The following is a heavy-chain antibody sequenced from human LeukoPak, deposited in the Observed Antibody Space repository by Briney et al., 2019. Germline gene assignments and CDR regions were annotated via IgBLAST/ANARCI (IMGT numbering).Heavy chain of an antibody. V-gene: IGHV3-30*02. J-gene: IGHJ5*02. CDR2: IRYDGSNK. CDR3: ARPIGYSNSWPPHDP. Sequence: GGSLRLSCAASGFTFSSYGMHWVRQAPGKGLEWVAFIRYDGSNKYYADSVKGRFTISRDNSKNTLYLQMNSLRAEDTAVYYCARPIGYSNSWPPHDPWGQGTLVTVSS. D-gene: IGHD6-13*01. CDR1: GFTFSSYG.